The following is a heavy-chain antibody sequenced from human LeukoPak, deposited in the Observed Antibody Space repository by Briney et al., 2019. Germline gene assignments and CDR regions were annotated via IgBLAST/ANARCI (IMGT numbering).Heavy chain of an antibody. CDR2: IYYSGST. J-gene: IGHJ6*03. V-gene: IGHV4-59*08. D-gene: IGHD4-17*01. CDR3: ASTVTTSSYYYYYYMDV. CDR1: GGSIISYS. Sequence: SETLSLTCTVPGGSIISYSRSWIRQPPGKGLEWIGYIYYSGSTNYNPSLKSRVTISVDTSKNQFSLKLSSVTAADTAVYYCASTVTTSSYYYYYYMDVWGKETTVTVSS.